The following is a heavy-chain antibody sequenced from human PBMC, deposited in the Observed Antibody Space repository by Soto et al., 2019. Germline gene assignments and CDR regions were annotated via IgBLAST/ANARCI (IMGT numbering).Heavy chain of an antibody. V-gene: IGHV3-33*01. CDR1: GLIFSHYD. Sequence: GGSLRLSCTTYGLIFSHYDMHWFRQAPGKGLEWVAVIRYDGRYQYYADSVKGRFTISRDNSKNTLYLQMNSLRAEDTAEYYCARDNGCSGNYTASNFEYWGQGTLVNV. J-gene: IGHJ4*02. CDR3: ARDNGCSGNYTASNFEY. CDR2: IRYDGRYQ. D-gene: IGHD3-10*02.